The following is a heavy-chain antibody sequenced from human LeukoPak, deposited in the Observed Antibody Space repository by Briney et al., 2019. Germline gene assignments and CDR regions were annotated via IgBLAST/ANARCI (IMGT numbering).Heavy chain of an antibody. CDR3: ATSLTSGGVIVNDAFDI. CDR2: ISYDGSNK. J-gene: IGHJ3*02. CDR1: GFTFSSYG. Sequence: PGGSLRLSCAASGFTFSSYGMHWVRQAPGKGLEWVAVISYDGSNKYYADSVKGRFTISRDNSKNTLYLQMNSLRAEDTAVYYCATSLTSGGVIVNDAFDIWGQGTMVTVSS. D-gene: IGHD3-16*02. V-gene: IGHV3-30*03.